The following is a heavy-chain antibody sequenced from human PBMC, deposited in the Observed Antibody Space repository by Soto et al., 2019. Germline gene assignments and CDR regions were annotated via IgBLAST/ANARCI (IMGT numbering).Heavy chain of an antibody. D-gene: IGHD4-17*01. CDR1: GFTFSDSP. CDR3: SRLGPGKPRVTTADFP. CDR2: IRSKPNNYAT. Sequence: HPGGSLRLSCAASGFTFSDSPIHWVRQASGTGLEWVGRIRSKPNNYATAYAASVRGRFIVSRDDSKNTAYLQMNSLRTDDTAVYYCSRLGPGKPRVTTADFPWGQGTLVTVSS. V-gene: IGHV3-73*01. J-gene: IGHJ5*02.